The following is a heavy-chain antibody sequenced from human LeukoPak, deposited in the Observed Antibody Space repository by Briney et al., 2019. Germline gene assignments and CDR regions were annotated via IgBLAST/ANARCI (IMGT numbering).Heavy chain of an antibody. V-gene: IGHV3-48*01. CDR3: ARDKEAVYFDY. J-gene: IGHJ4*02. CDR2: ISSSSSTI. CDR1: GFTFSSYS. Sequence: GGSLRLSCAASGFTFSSYSMNWVRQAPGKGLEWVSYISSSSSTIYYADSVKGRFTISRDNAKNSLYLQMNSLRAEDTAVHYCARDKEAVYFDYWGQGTLVTVSS.